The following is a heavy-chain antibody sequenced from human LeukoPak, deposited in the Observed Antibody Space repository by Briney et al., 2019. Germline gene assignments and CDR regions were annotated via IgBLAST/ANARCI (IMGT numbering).Heavy chain of an antibody. CDR3: ETYDRGAFDI. CDR1: GFTFSIYA. J-gene: IGHJ3*02. D-gene: IGHD3-22*01. V-gene: IGHV3-23*01. CDR2: ISGSGRDT. Sequence: GGSLRLSCAASGFTFSIYAMSWVRQAPGKALEWVSTISGSGRDTFYADSVKGRFTISRDNSKNTLYLQTNSLRAEDTAVYYCETYDRGAFDIWGQGTMVTVSS.